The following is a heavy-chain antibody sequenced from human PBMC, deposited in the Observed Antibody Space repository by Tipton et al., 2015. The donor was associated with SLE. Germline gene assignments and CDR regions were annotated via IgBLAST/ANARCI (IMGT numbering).Heavy chain of an antibody. CDR3: VRGSSYQVY. D-gene: IGHD5-18*01. Sequence: SLRLSCAASGFTFSSYGMHWVRQAPGKGLEWVAVIWYDGSNTYYADSVKGRFTISRDNAKNTLYLEMNSLRVEDTAMYYCVRGSSYQVYWGQGTLVTVSS. J-gene: IGHJ4*02. V-gene: IGHV3-33*01. CDR1: GFTFSSYG. CDR2: IWYDGSNT.